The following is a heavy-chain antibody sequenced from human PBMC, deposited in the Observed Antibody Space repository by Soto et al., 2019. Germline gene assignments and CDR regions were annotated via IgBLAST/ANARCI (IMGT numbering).Heavy chain of an antibody. CDR2: ISGSGGST. J-gene: IGHJ4*02. CDR3: AKGAWGSDFLPEYY. V-gene: IGHV3-23*01. CDR1: GFTFSSYA. D-gene: IGHD3-16*01. Sequence: EVQLLESGGGLVQPGGSLRLSCAASGFTFSSYAMSWVRQAPGMGLEWVSAISGSGGSTYYADSVKGRLTISRDNSNNTLYLQRNSLRAEDTAVYDCAKGAWGSDFLPEYYWGQGTLVTVSP.